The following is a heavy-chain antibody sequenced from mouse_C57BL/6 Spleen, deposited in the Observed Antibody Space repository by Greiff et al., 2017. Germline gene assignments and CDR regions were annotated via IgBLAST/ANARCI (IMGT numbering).Heavy chain of an antibody. CDR1: GYTFTSYW. CDR2: IDPSDSYT. D-gene: IGHD3-2*02. Sequence: QVQLQQSGAELVMPGASVKLSCKASGYTFTSYWMHWVKQRPGQGLEWIGEIDPSDSYTNYNQKFKGKSTLTVDKSSSTAYMQLSSLTSEDSAVYYCARWLRLRGYYAMDYWGQGTSVTVSS. V-gene: IGHV1-69*01. CDR3: ARWLRLRGYYAMDY. J-gene: IGHJ4*01.